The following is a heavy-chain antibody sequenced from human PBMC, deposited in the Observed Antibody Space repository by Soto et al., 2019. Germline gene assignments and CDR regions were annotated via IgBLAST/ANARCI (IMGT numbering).Heavy chain of an antibody. V-gene: IGHV1-69*01. D-gene: IGHD1-20*01. CDR3: ARDRITGTTYDY. CDR1: GGTFSDYT. Sequence: QVQLMQSGAEVKKPGSSVKVSCKASGGTFSDYTITWVRQAPGQGLEWMGGIIPILGSAKYAQKFQGRVTITADESTSTAYMELSSLRYEDTAVYYCARDRITGTTYDYWGQGTLVTVSS. J-gene: IGHJ4*02. CDR2: IIPILGSA.